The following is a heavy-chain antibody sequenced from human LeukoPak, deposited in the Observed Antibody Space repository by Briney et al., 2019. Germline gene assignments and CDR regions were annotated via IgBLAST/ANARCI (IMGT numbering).Heavy chain of an antibody. CDR2: ISGSSNTI. Sequence: GTLSLTCAVSGGSISSSNWWSWVRQPPGRGLEWVSYISGSSNTIYYADSVKGRFTISRDNAKNSLYLQMNSLRAEDTAVFYCARGYSYGSRYFDYWGQGTLVTVSS. V-gene: IGHV3-48*01. D-gene: IGHD5-18*01. CDR3: ARGYSYGSRYFDY. CDR1: GGSISSSN. J-gene: IGHJ4*02.